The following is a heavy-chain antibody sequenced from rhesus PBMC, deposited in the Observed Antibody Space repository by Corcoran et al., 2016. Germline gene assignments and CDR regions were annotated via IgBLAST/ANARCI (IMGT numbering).Heavy chain of an antibody. V-gene: IGHV5-20*01. Sequence: EVQPVQSGAEVKRPGESLKISCKTSGYSFTSYWISWVRQMPGKGLEWMGAIDPSDSDTTYNPSFQGQVTISADRSIRTAYLQWSRLKASDTATYYCARGELDYWGQGVLVTVSS. CDR2: IDPSDSDT. CDR1: GYSFTSYW. CDR3: ARGELDY. J-gene: IGHJ4*01.